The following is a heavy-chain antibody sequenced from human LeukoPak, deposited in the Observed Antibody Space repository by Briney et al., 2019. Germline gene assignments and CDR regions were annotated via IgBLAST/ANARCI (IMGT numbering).Heavy chain of an antibody. CDR2: ISGSGGST. Sequence: GGSLRLSCAASGFTFSSYAMGWVRQAPGKGLEWVSAISGSGGSTYYADSVKGRFTTSRDNSKNTLYLQMNSLRAEDTAVYYCAKVCSGGSCYSFDYWGQGTLVTVSS. CDR1: GFTFSSYA. J-gene: IGHJ4*02. V-gene: IGHV3-23*01. D-gene: IGHD2-15*01. CDR3: AKVCSGGSCYSFDY.